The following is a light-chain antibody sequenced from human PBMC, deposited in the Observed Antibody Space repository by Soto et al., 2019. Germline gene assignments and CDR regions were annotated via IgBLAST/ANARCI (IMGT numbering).Light chain of an antibody. CDR1: QSVSNNY. CDR3: QPYGSSGT. CDR2: GAS. J-gene: IGKJ1*01. Sequence: IVLTQSPGSLSRSPGERGTLSCRAGQSVSNNYLAWYQQKPGQAPRPLIYGASNRANGIPDRFSGSGSGTDFTLTISRLEPEDFAVYYSQPYGSSGTLGQGTRVEIK. V-gene: IGKV3-20*01.